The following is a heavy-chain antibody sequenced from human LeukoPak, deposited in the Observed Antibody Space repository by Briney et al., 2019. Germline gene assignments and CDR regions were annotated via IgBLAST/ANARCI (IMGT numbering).Heavy chain of an antibody. J-gene: IGHJ6*03. D-gene: IGHD6-6*01. CDR1: GGSMSLYH. Sequence: SETLSLTCTVSGGSMSLYHWTWIRRSPGKGLEWIGNIYSSGSANYKPSLKSRLTISVDTSKNQFSLKLSSVTAADTAVYYCAGPDIATRPKKYFHYYMDVWGKGTTVTVSS. V-gene: IGHV4-4*09. CDR2: IYSSGSA. CDR3: AGPDIATRPKKYFHYYMDV.